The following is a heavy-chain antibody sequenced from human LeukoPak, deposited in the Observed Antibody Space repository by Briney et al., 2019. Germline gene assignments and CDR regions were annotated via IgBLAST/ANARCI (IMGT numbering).Heavy chain of an antibody. J-gene: IGHJ4*02. D-gene: IGHD1-26*01. CDR2: INPNSGGT. CDR3: ARDSGSYQLPLFDY. V-gene: IGHV1-2*02. CDR1: GYTFTGYY. Sequence: ASVKVSCKASGYTFTGYYMHWVRQAPGQGLEWMGWINPNSGGTNYAQKFQGRVTMTRDTSISTAYMELSRLRSDDTAVYYCARDSGSYQLPLFDYWGQGTLVTVSP.